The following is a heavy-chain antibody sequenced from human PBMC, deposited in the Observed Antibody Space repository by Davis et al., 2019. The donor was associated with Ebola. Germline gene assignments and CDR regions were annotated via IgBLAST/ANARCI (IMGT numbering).Heavy chain of an antibody. J-gene: IGHJ4*02. D-gene: IGHD3-22*01. Sequence: SETLSLTCTVSGGPISSSSYYWSWIRQPPGKGLEWIWEINHSGSTKYNPSLKSRVTISVDTSKNQFSLKLSSVTAADTAVYYCARGLTYYYDSSGYYWGQGTLVTVSS. CDR2: INHSGST. V-gene: IGHV4-39*07. CDR1: GGPISSSSYY. CDR3: ARGLTYYYDSSGYY.